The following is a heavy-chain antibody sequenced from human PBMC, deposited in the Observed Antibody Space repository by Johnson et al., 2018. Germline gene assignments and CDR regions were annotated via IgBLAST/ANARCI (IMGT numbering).Heavy chain of an antibody. CDR2: IWYAGNNK. V-gene: IGHV3-33*06. J-gene: IGHJ6*02. CDR1: GFSFSSYS. CDR3: VKGAGGTTIIGIYGMGV. Sequence: QVQLQESGGGVVQPGTSLRLSCAASGFSFSSYSMDWVRQAPGKGLEWVAVIWYAGNNKYYADSVKGRFTISRDNSKNTLDLQMNSLRVEDTAIYYCVKGAGGTTIIGIYGMGVWGQGTTVTVSS. D-gene: IGHD1-1*01.